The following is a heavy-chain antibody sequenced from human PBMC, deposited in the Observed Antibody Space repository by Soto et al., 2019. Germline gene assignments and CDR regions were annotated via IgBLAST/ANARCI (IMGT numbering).Heavy chain of an antibody. CDR2: IDPSRSA. V-gene: IGHV4-34*01. Sequence: SETLSLTCAIYGGSFGAYYWTWIRQPPGKGLEWIGEIDPSRSANYNPSLKSRVTISADTSKNQFSLRLSSVTAADTAVYYCERGEIRYSSGPWGQGTLVT. CDR3: ERGEIRYSSGP. CDR1: GGSFGAYY. J-gene: IGHJ5*02. D-gene: IGHD6-19*01.